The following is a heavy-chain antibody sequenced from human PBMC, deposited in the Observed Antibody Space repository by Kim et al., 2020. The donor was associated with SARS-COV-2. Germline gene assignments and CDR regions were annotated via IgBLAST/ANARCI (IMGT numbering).Heavy chain of an antibody. D-gene: IGHD6-6*01. J-gene: IGHJ4*02. V-gene: IGHV4-30-2*05. Sequence: SLKSRVTISVDTSKNQFSLKLSSVTAADTAVYYCAREGSSSSGSEYYFDYWGQGTLVTVSS. CDR3: AREGSSSSGSEYYFDY.